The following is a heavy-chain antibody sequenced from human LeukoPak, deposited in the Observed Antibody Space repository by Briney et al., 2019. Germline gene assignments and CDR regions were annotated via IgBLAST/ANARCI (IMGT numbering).Heavy chain of an antibody. Sequence: PGGSLRLSCSASGFNFSSYWMHWVRQAPGKGLEWVSAISASGDVTFYADSLRGRFTISRDNSKSTLYLQMNGLRAEDTAIFYCAKSLFTSATGTGRAFHIWGQGTRVTVSS. CDR1: GFNFSSYW. J-gene: IGHJ3*02. CDR2: ISASGDVT. CDR3: AKSLFTSATGTGRAFHI. D-gene: IGHD1-1*01. V-gene: IGHV3-23*01.